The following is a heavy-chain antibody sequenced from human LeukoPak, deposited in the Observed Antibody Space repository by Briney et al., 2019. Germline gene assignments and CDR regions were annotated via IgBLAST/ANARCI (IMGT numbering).Heavy chain of an antibody. CDR1: GYTFTSYY. CDR2: INPSGGST. CDR3: ARVRSRDTAMGAGEFDY. J-gene: IGHJ4*02. V-gene: IGHV1-46*01. Sequence: ASVKVSCKASGYTFTSYYMHWVRQAPGQGLEWMGIINPSGGSTSYAQKFQGRVTMTRDTSTSTVYMELSSLKASDTAMYYCARVRSRDTAMGAGEFDYWGQGTLVTVSS. D-gene: IGHD5-18*01.